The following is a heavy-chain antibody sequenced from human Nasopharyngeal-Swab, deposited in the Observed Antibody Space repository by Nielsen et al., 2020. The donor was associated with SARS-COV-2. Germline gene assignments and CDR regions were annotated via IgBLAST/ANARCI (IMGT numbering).Heavy chain of an antibody. CDR1: GFTFSPYW. Sequence: GGSLRLSCAASGFTFSPYWMTWVRQAPGKGLEWVANVKQDGTEKYFVDSVKGRFTISRDNAKNSLYLHMNSLRAEDTAVYYCARDEIIDYWGQGTLVTVS. CDR2: VKQDGTEK. V-gene: IGHV3-7*01. J-gene: IGHJ4*02. D-gene: IGHD3-10*01. CDR3: ARDEIIDY.